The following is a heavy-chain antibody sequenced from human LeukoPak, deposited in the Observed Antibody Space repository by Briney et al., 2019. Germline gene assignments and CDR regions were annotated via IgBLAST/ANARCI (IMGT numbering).Heavy chain of an antibody. V-gene: IGHV4-4*02. CDR3: TRERGVGFGEVGNLVA. J-gene: IGHJ5*02. Sequence: PSGTLSLTCAVSGGSISSSNWWSWVRQSPGKGLEWIGEIHHSGSTNYNPSLKSRVTISVDKSKNQFSLKLSSVTAADTAVYYCTRERGVGFGEVGNLVAWGQGALVIVSS. D-gene: IGHD3-10*01. CDR1: GGSISSSNW. CDR2: IHHSGST.